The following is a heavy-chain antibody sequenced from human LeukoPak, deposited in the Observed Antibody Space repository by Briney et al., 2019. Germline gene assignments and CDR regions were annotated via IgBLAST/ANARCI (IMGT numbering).Heavy chain of an antibody. CDR2: ISISGSTI. D-gene: IGHD6-6*01. Sequence: GGSLRLSCEASGFIFSDYYMSWIRQAPGKGLEWISYISISGSTIYYADSVKGRFTISRDNAKNSLYLQMDSLRAEDTAVYYCARLGYSSSSNWFDPWGQGTLVTVSS. CDR1: GFIFSDYY. J-gene: IGHJ5*02. CDR3: ARLGYSSSSNWFDP. V-gene: IGHV3-11*01.